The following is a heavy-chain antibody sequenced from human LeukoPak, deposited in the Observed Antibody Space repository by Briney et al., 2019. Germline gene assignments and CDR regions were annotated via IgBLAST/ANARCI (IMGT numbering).Heavy chain of an antibody. Sequence: ASVKVSCKASGYTFTSYYMHWVRQAPGKGLEWMGGFDPEDGETIYAQKFQGRVTMTEDTSTDTAYMELSSLRSEDTAVYYCATEPRGYSSGWLYYFDYWGQGTLVTVSS. J-gene: IGHJ4*02. D-gene: IGHD6-19*01. CDR3: ATEPRGYSSGWLYYFDY. CDR2: FDPEDGET. V-gene: IGHV1-24*01. CDR1: GYTFTSYY.